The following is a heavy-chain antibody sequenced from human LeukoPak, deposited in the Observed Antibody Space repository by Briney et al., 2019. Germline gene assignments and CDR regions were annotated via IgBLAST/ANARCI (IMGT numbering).Heavy chain of an antibody. CDR2: ISSSGSTI. V-gene: IGHV3-21*04. CDR1: GFTFSSYA. D-gene: IGHD3-3*01. CDR3: ARDKSKSWNYGMDV. J-gene: IGHJ6*02. Sequence: GGSLRLSCAASGFTFSSYAMSWVRQAPGKGLEWVSAISSSGSTIYYADSVKGRFTISRDNAKNSLYLQMNSLRAEDTAVYYCARDKSKSWNYGMDVWGQGTTVTVSS.